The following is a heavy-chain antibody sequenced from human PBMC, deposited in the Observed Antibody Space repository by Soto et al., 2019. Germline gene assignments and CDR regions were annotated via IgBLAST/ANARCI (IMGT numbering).Heavy chain of an antibody. D-gene: IGHD6-19*01. V-gene: IGHV3-23*01. J-gene: IGHJ3*02. CDR3: AKTANGWFSAFDI. CDR1: GLTFSSYA. Sequence: EVQLLESGGGLVQPGGSLRLSCAASGLTFSSYAMSWVRQAPGKGLEWVSAISGSGGTTYYADSVKGRFTFSRDNSKNTLYLQMNSLRAEDTAVYYCAKTANGWFSAFDIWGPGTMVTVSS. CDR2: ISGSGGTT.